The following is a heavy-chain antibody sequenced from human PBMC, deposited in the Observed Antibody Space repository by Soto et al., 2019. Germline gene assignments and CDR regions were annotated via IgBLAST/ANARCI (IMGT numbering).Heavy chain of an antibody. V-gene: IGHV3-33*01. Sequence: VGSLRLSCAASGFTFSSYGMHWVRQAPGKGLEWVAVIWYDGSNKYYADSVKGRFTISRDNSKNTLYLQMNSLRAEDTAVYYCARDLSIWFGELLYVDYWGQGTLVTVSS. J-gene: IGHJ4*02. CDR3: ARDLSIWFGELLYVDY. CDR2: IWYDGSNK. D-gene: IGHD3-10*01. CDR1: GFTFSSYG.